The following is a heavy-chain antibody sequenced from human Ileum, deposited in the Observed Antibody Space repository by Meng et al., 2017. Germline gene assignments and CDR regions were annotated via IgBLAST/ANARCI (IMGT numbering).Heavy chain of an antibody. D-gene: IGHD1-26*01. CDR1: GDSVSSNSAA. CDR3: AKDGTSGSYLGLYY. V-gene: IGHV6-1*01. CDR2: TYYRSKRYN. Sequence: QVQLQPSGPGLVKPSQTLSLTCAISGDSVSSNSAAWNWIRQAPSRGLEWLGRTYYRSKRYNDYAVSVKSRITINPDTSKNQFSLQLNSVTPEGTAVYYCAKDGTSGSYLGLYYWGQGTLVTVSS. J-gene: IGHJ4*02.